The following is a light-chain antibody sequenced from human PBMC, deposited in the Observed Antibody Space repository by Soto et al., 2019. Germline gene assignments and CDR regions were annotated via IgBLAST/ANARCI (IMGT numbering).Light chain of an antibody. CDR2: GAS. Sequence: EIVLTQSPDTLSLSPGERATLSCRASQIVYSNYLAWYQQKPGQAPRLLIYGASNRPGGIPDKFSGSGSGTDFTFTINRLEPEDFAVYFCQQYGRSPYTFAQGTKLEI. V-gene: IGKV3-20*01. J-gene: IGKJ2*01. CDR3: QQYGRSPYT. CDR1: QIVYSNY.